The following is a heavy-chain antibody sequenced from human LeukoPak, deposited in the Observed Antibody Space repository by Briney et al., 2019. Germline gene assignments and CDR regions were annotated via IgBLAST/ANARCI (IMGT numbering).Heavy chain of an antibody. J-gene: IGHJ4*02. D-gene: IGHD4-23*01. V-gene: IGHV4-39*07. CDR3: ASFYGGNTISTLDY. CDR1: GGSISSSSYY. CDR2: IYYSGST. Sequence: PSETLSLTCTVSGGSISSSSYYWGWIRQPPGKGLEWIGSIYYSGSTYYNPSLKSRVTISVDTSKNQFSLKLSSVTAADTAVYYCASFYGGNTISTLDYWGQGTLVTVSS.